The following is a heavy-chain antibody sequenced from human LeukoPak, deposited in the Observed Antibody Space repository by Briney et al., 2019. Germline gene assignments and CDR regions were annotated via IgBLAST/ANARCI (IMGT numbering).Heavy chain of an antibody. CDR2: IYYSGST. CDR3: ATRKYSSSWSAPFDY. J-gene: IGHJ4*02. D-gene: IGHD6-13*01. Sequence: SETLSLTCTVSGDSINSGGSYWSWIRQPPGKGLEWIGYIYYSGSTNYNPSLKSRVTISVDTSKNQFSLKLSSVTAADTAVYYCATRKYSSSWSAPFDYWGQGTLVTVSS. CDR1: GDSINSGGSY. V-gene: IGHV4-61*08.